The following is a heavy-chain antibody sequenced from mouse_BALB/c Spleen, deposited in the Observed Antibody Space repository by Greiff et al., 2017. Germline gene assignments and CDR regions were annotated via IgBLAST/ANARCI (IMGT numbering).Heavy chain of an antibody. CDR1: GYAFSSSW. CDR2: IYPGDGDT. Sequence: VQRVESGPELVKPGASVKISCKASGYAFSSSWMNWVKQRPGQGLEWIGRIYPGDGDTNYNGKFKGKATLTADKSSSTAYMQLSSLTSVDSAVYFCARSTYGSSGEGYYAMDYWGQGTSVTVSS. V-gene: IGHV1-82*01. D-gene: IGHD1-1*01. J-gene: IGHJ4*01. CDR3: ARSTYGSSGEGYYAMDY.